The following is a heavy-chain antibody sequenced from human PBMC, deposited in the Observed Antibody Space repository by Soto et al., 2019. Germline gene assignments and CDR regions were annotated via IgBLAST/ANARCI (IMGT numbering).Heavy chain of an antibody. CDR2: INQDESQK. Sequence: EVQLVESGGDLVQPGGSLRLSCAASGFTFRDYWMSWLRQAPGSGLEWVAIINQDESQKYYVDSVKGRFTISRDNAKNSLYLQMNSLRAEDTAVYYCATSATARGGIDYWGQGTLVTVSS. D-gene: IGHD2-21*02. CDR3: ATSATARGGIDY. V-gene: IGHV3-7*01. J-gene: IGHJ4*02. CDR1: GFTFRDYW.